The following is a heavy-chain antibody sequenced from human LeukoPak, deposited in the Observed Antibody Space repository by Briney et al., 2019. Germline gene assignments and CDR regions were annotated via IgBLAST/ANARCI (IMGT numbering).Heavy chain of an antibody. CDR1: GFTFSSYA. CDR2: ISGSGGYT. D-gene: IGHD3-10*01. V-gene: IGHV3-23*01. J-gene: IGHJ3*02. Sequence: PGGSLRLSCEASGFTFSSYAMTWVRQAPGKGLEWVSTISGSGGYTYYTDSVQGRFTISRDNSKNTLYLKMNSLRAEDTALYYCAKAKRAGVVRGVPNAFDIWGQGTMVTVSS. CDR3: AKAKRAGVVRGVPNAFDI.